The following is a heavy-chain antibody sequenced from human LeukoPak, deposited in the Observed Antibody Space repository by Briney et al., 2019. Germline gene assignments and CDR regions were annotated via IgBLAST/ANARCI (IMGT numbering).Heavy chain of an antibody. D-gene: IGHD6-19*01. CDR1: GFTVSSNY. CDR2: IYSGGST. V-gene: IGHV3-53*01. Sequence: GGSLRLSCAASGFTVSSNYMSWVRQAPGKGLEWVSVIYSGGSTYYADSVKGRFTISRDNSKNTLYLQMNSLRAEDTAVYYCARDHTAVAGTPSFDYWGQGTLVTVSS. J-gene: IGHJ4*02. CDR3: ARDHTAVAGTPSFDY.